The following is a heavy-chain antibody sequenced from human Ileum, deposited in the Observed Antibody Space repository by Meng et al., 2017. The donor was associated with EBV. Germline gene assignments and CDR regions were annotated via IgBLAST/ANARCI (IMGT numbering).Heavy chain of an antibody. CDR1: DGSVSSGRYY. CDR3: AREGASESFYDY. CDR2: IYYSGST. D-gene: IGHD1-26*01. V-gene: IGHV4-61*01. Sequence: VQPEASVPGLVKPSETLSRTCTVSDGSVSSGRYYWSWIRQPPGKGLEWIAYIYYSGSTSYNPSLKSRVTISVDTSKNQFSLKLSSVTAADTAVYYCAREGASESFYDYWGQGTLVTVSS. J-gene: IGHJ4*02.